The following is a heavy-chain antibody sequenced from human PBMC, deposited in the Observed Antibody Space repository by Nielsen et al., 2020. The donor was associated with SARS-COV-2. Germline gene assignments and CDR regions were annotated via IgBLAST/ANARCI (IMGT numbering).Heavy chain of an antibody. CDR1: GGTFSRYA. J-gene: IGHJ6*02. D-gene: IGHD2-2*01. Sequence: GGSLRLSCAASGGTFSRYAMSWVRQAPGKGLEWVSAISGSGGSTYYADSVKGRFTISRDNSKNTLYLQMNSLRADDTAVYYCAKDFCSSTSCPPWYYYYGMDVWGQGTTVTVSS. CDR3: AKDFCSSTSCPPWYYYYGMDV. V-gene: IGHV3-23*01. CDR2: ISGSGGST.